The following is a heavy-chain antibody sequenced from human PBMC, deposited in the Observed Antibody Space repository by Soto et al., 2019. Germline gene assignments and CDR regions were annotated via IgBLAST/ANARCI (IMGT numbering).Heavy chain of an antibody. Sequence: ASVKVSCKASGYTFTSYDINWVRQATGQGLEWMGWMNPNSGNTGYAQKFQGRVTMTRNTSISTAYMELSRLRSDDTAVYYCARGVNSGYDFWYWGQGTLVTVSS. V-gene: IGHV1-8*01. CDR3: ARGVNSGYDFWY. J-gene: IGHJ4*02. D-gene: IGHD5-12*01. CDR1: GYTFTSYD. CDR2: MNPNSGNT.